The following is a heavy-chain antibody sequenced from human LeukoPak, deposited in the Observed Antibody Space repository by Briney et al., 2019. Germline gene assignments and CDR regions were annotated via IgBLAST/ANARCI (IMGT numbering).Heavy chain of an antibody. D-gene: IGHD6-13*01. Sequence: GGSLRLSCAASGFTFSSYSMNWVRQAPGKGLEWVSYISSSSSTIYYADSVKGRSTISRDNSKNTLYLQMGSLRAEDMAVYYCARDGLGSSSWSYFDYWGQGTLVTVSS. CDR2: ISSSSSTI. CDR1: GFTFSSYS. CDR3: ARDGLGSSSWSYFDY. J-gene: IGHJ4*02. V-gene: IGHV3-48*01.